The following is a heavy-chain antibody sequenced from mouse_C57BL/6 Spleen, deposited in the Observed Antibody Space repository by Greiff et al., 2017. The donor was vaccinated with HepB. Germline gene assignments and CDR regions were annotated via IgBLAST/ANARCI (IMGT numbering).Heavy chain of an antibody. CDR3: ARKEITTVVANPYWYFDV. Sequence: QVQLQQSGAELVMPGASVKLSCKASGYTFTSYWMHWVKQRPGQGLEWIGEIDPSDSYTNYNQKFKGKSTLTVDKSSSTAYMQLSSLTSEDSAVYYCARKEITTVVANPYWYFDVWGTGTTVTVSS. CDR2: IDPSDSYT. J-gene: IGHJ1*03. CDR1: GYTFTSYW. D-gene: IGHD1-1*01. V-gene: IGHV1-69*01.